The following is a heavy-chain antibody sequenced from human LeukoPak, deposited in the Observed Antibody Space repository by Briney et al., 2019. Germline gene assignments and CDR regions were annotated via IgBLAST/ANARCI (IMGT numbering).Heavy chain of an antibody. Sequence: GGSLRLSCAASGFTFSSYAMSWVRQAPGKGLEWVSAISGSGGSTYYADSVKGRFTISRDNSKNTLYLQTNSLRAEDTAVYYCASKIVVVPAAAVDYWGQGTLVTVSS. D-gene: IGHD2-2*01. CDR2: ISGSGGST. V-gene: IGHV3-23*01. J-gene: IGHJ4*02. CDR1: GFTFSSYA. CDR3: ASKIVVVPAAAVDY.